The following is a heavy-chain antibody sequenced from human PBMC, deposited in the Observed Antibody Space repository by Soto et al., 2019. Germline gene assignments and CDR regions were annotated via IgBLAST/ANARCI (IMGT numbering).Heavy chain of an antibody. CDR2: IYYSGST. CDR3: ARDPTYYYRSGSDHNWFDP. J-gene: IGHJ5*02. Sequence: SETLSLTCTVSGGSISSYYWSWIRQPPGKGLEWIGYIYYSGSTNYNPSLKSRVTISVDTSKNQFSLKLSSVTAADTAVYYCARDPTYYYRSGSDHNWFDPWGQGTLVPVSS. V-gene: IGHV4-59*01. D-gene: IGHD3-10*01. CDR1: GGSISSYY.